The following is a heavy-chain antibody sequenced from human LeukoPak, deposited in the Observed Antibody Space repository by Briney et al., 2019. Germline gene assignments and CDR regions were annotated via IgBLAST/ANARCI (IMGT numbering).Heavy chain of an antibody. J-gene: IGHJ4*02. V-gene: IGHV3-23*01. CDR3: AKGASRYAGSTRGAFDY. CDR2: IRGGGSDT. CDR1: GXXFSNYA. Sequence: PGGXXRXSXAXXGXXFSNYAXSWVRQAPGKGLEWVSAIRGGGSDTFYADSVKGRFTISRDNSKNTLSLQMNSLRVEDTAVYFCAKGASRYAGSTRGAFDYWGQGALVTVSS. D-gene: IGHD5-12*01.